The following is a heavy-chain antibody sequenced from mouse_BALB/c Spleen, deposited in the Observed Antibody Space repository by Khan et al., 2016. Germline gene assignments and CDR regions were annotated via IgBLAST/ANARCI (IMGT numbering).Heavy chain of an antibody. D-gene: IGHD2-4*01. Sequence: QVQLQQSGAELVRPGSSVKISCKASGYAFSSYWMNWVKQRPGQGLEWIGQIYPGDGDTNYNGKFKGKATLTADKSSSTAYMQLSSLTSEDSAVYFCARPGDYDEYAMDYWGQGTSVTVSS. CDR3: ARPGDYDEYAMDY. V-gene: IGHV1-80*01. CDR1: GYAFSSYW. CDR2: IYPGDGDT. J-gene: IGHJ4*01.